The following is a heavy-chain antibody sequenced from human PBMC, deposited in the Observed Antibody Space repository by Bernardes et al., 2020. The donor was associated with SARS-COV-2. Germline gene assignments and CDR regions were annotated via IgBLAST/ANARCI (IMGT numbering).Heavy chain of an antibody. CDR3: AKELAYGSSWRDYSYYFGMDV. J-gene: IGHJ6*02. CDR2: ISGPGRT. Sequence: GGSLRLSCVASGFTFSKNAMSWVRQAPGKGLEWVSDISGPGRTYYADSVRGRFTISRDNSKNTLYLEMNSLRVEDTAVYYCAKELAYGSSWRDYSYYFGMDVWGQGTTVTVSS. V-gene: IGHV3-23*01. D-gene: IGHD6-13*01. CDR1: GFTFSKNA.